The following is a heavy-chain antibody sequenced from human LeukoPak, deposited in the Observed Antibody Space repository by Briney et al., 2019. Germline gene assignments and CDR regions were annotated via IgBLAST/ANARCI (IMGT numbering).Heavy chain of an antibody. CDR1: GGSISSYY. J-gene: IGHJ6*03. CDR3: ARVITMPHTDYYYYMDV. CDR2: IYYSGST. Sequence: SDTLSLTCTVSGGSISSYYWSWIRQPPGKGLEWIGYIYYSGSTNYNPSLKSRVTISVDTSKNQFSLKLSSVTAADTAVYYCARVITMPHTDYYYYMDVWGKGTTVTVSS. V-gene: IGHV4-59*07. D-gene: IGHD3-10*01.